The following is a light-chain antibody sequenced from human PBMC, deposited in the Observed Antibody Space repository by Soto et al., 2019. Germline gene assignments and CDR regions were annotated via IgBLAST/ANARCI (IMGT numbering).Light chain of an antibody. CDR3: SSFSSTNTQVV. J-gene: IGLJ2*01. CDR2: DVS. CDR1: SSDIGGYNY. Sequence: QSALTQPASVSGSPGQSITISCTGTSSDIGGYNYVSWYQQYPGKAPKLMIYDVSNRPSRVSNRFSGSKSGNTASLTISGLQAEDEADYYCSSFSSTNTQVVFGGGTKVTVL. V-gene: IGLV2-14*01.